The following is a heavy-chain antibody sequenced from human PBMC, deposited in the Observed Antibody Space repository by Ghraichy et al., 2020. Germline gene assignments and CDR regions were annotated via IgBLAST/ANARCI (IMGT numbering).Heavy chain of an antibody. D-gene: IGHD4-17*01. CDR2: IRNDEKDG. CDR3: AKGRGDYGNTNYFDY. J-gene: IGHJ4*02. V-gene: IGHV3-30*02. CDR1: GFSFSNNG. Sequence: GGSLRLSCVASGFSFSNNGMHWVRQAPGKGLEWVAFIRNDEKDGYYVDSVKGRFTISRDNSKNTLYLQLNGLRAEDTAVYYCAKGRGDYGNTNYFDYWGQGTLVTVSS.